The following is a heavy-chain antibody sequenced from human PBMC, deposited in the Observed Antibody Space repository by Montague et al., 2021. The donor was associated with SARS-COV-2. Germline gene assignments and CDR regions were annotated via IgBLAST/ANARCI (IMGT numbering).Heavy chain of an antibody. V-gene: IGHV4-39*02. J-gene: IGHJ4*02. CDR1: DDSISSSTYY. Sequence: SETLSLTCTVSDDSISSSTYYWGWIRQPPGKGLEWIGNIYYTGSTYYNPSLKSRVTMSVDTSKNHFPLNLTSVTAADTAVYNRARQRCVCSTPADYWGQGTLVTVAS. D-gene: IGHD2-15*01. CDR3: ARQRCVCSTPADY. CDR2: IYYTGST.